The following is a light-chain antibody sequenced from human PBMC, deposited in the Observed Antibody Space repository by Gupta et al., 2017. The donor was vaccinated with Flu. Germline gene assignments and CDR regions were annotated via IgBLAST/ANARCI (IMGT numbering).Light chain of an antibody. CDR2: DVS. V-gene: IGLV2-14*04. CDR1: SSDVGGYIY. J-gene: IGLJ1*01. Sequence: SMTISCTGTSSDVGGYIYVSWYQQHAGKAHKLMIYDVSDRASGVSNGFSGSKSGNTASLTISGLQAEDEADYYCSSYTSSTTYVFGSGTKVTVL. CDR3: SSYTSSTTYV.